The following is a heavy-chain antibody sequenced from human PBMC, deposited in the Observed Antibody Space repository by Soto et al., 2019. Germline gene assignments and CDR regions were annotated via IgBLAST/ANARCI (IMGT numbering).Heavy chain of an antibody. CDR3: AREPHAHSYFVL. J-gene: IGHJ4*02. CDR1: GGSISGYY. CDR2: MYNSERT. V-gene: IGHV4-4*07. Sequence: QVQLQESGPGLVKPSENLSLTCTVSGGSISGYYWSWIRQPAGKGLEWIGRMYNSERTNYNPSLKSRGTMSMDTSKNQFSLKLTSVTAAATAVHFCAREPHAHSYFVLSGQGTLVTVSS. D-gene: IGHD2-8*01.